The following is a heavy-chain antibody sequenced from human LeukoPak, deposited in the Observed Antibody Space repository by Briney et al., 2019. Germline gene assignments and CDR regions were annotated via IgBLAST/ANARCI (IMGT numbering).Heavy chain of an antibody. CDR1: GFTFSSYG. V-gene: IGHV3-33*06. Sequence: GRSLRLSCAASGFTFSSYGMHWVRQAPGKGLEWVAVIWYGGSNKYYADSVKGRFTISRDNSKNTLYLQMNSLRAEDTAVYYCAKEIAAAANWFDPWGQGTLVTVSS. CDR2: IWYGGSNK. CDR3: AKEIAAAANWFDP. J-gene: IGHJ5*02. D-gene: IGHD6-13*01.